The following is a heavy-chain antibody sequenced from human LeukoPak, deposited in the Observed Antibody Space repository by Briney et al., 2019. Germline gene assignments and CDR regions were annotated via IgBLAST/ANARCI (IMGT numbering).Heavy chain of an antibody. CDR3: ARERMVTRGDDYDYGMDG. J-gene: IGHJ6*02. D-gene: IGHD2-21*02. CDR2: IRWNSGSI. CDR1: GFTFDDYA. Sequence: GGSLRLSCAASGFTFDDYAMRWVRQAPGKGLEWVSGIRWNSGSIGYADSVKGRFTISRDNAKNSLYLQMNSLRAEDTALYYCARERMVTRGDDYDYGMDGWGQGTTVTVSS. V-gene: IGHV3-9*01.